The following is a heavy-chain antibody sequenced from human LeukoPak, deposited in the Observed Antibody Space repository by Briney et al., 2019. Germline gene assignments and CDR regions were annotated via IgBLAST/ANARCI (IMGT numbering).Heavy chain of an antibody. CDR3: ARDGTAPGLYFDL. D-gene: IGHD6-13*01. CDR2: IRQDGSEK. Sequence: GGSLRLSCAVSGFTFTDDWMNWVRQAPGKGLEWVASIRQDGSEKTHVDSVKGRFTISRDNTKNSLYLQMSDLGAEDTAVYYCARDGTAPGLYFDLWGQGTLFTVSS. V-gene: IGHV3-7*01. J-gene: IGHJ4*02. CDR1: GFTFTDDW.